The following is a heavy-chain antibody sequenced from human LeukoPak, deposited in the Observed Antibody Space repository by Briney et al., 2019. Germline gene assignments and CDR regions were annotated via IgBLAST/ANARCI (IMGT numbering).Heavy chain of an antibody. Sequence: PSETLSLTCTVSGGSISSSYYWGWIRQPPRKGLEWIGSIYYSGSTYYNPSLKSRVTISVDTSKNQFSLKLSSVTAADTAVYYCARGTAPYYFDYWGQGTLVTVSS. CDR3: ARGTAPYYFDY. CDR1: GGSISSSYY. CDR2: IYYSGST. D-gene: IGHD3-10*01. J-gene: IGHJ4*02. V-gene: IGHV4-39*07.